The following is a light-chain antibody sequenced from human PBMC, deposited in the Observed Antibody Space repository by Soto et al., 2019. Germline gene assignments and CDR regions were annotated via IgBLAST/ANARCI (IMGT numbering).Light chain of an antibody. V-gene: IGKV3-20*01. Sequence: EIVLTQSPGTLSLSPGERATLSCGASQSVSSSYLAWYQQRPGQAPRLLLYGASSRVTGTPDRFSGSGSGTDFTLTISRLEPEDFAVYYCQHYDSSQYTFGQGTKLEIK. CDR3: QHYDSSQYT. CDR1: QSVSSSY. CDR2: GAS. J-gene: IGKJ2*01.